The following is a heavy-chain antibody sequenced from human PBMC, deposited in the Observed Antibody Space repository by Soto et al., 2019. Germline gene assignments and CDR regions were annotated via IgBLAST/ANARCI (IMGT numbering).Heavy chain of an antibody. Sequence: SETLSLTCTVSGGSISSGGYYWSWIRQLPGKGLEWIGYIYNSGSTYYNPSLKSRVTISVDTSKNQFSLKLSSVTAADTAVYYCASLGIAKTYYYYYYGMDVWGQGTTVTVSS. CDR3: ASLGIAKTYYYYYYGMDV. CDR2: IYNSGST. CDR1: GGSISSGGYY. V-gene: IGHV4-31*03. D-gene: IGHD6-13*01. J-gene: IGHJ6*02.